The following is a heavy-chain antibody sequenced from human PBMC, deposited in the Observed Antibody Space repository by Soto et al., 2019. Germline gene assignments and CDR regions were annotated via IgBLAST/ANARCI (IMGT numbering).Heavy chain of an antibody. CDR2: TRNKANNYIT. Sequence: EVQLVESGGGLVQPGGSLRLSCAASGFTLSDHYMDWVRQAPGKGLEWLGRTRNKANNYITEYATSVKGRFTISRDDSKHSVYLQLNSLKSEATAVYYGGRWTSGSPDCWGQGTLVTVSS. CDR3: GRWTSGSPDC. J-gene: IGHJ4*02. CDR1: GFTLSDHY. V-gene: IGHV3-72*01. D-gene: IGHD1-26*01.